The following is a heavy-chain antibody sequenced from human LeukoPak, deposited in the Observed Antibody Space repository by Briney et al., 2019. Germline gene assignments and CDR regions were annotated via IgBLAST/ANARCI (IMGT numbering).Heavy chain of an antibody. D-gene: IGHD2-2*01. V-gene: IGHV1-2*02. CDR2: INPNSGDT. J-gene: IGHJ4*02. CDR3: ARDIRYCSSTSCSVADY. CDR1: GYTFTDYY. Sequence: ASVTVSFKASGYTFTDYYMYWVRQAPGQGLEWMGSINPNSGDTNYAQKFQGRVTMTRDTSIGTAYMELSRLTSDDTAVYYCARDIRYCSSTSCSVADYWGQGTLVTVSS.